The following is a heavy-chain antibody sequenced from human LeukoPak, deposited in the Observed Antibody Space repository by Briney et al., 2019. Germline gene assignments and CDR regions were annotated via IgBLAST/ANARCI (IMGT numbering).Heavy chain of an antibody. CDR3: ARCYYDSSGQDAFDI. V-gene: IGHV4-59*08. D-gene: IGHD3-22*01. J-gene: IGHJ3*02. Sequence: SETLSLTCGVSGGSFSGYYWSWIRQPPGKGLEWIEYIYYSGSTNYNPSLKSRVTISVDTSKNQFSLKLSSVTAADTAVYYCARCYYDSSGQDAFDIWGQGTMVTVSS. CDR2: IYYSGST. CDR1: GGSFSGYY.